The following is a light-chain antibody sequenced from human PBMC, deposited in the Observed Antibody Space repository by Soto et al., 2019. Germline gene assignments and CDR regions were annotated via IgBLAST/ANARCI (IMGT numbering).Light chain of an antibody. Sequence: EIVLTQSPGTLSLSPGERATLSCRTSQSVSNNYLAWYQQKPGQAPTLLIYGASSRATGIPDRFSGSGSGTEFTLTISSLQPDDFATYYCQHYNSYSEAFGQGTKVDIK. CDR2: GAS. J-gene: IGKJ1*01. CDR1: QSVSNNY. V-gene: IGKV3-20*01. CDR3: QHYNSYSEA.